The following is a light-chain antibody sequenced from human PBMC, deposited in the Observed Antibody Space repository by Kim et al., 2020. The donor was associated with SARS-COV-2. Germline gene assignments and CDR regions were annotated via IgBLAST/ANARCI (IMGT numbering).Light chain of an antibody. V-gene: IGLV1-44*01. CDR1: SSNNGGNT. CDR3: AVWDDSLNGVV. J-gene: IGLJ2*01. Sequence: GQRVTITCSGSSSNNGGNTVNWYQQLPGTAPKLLIYRDNQRPSGVPDRFSGSRSGTSASLASSGLQSEDEADYYCAVWDDSLNGVVFGGGTQLTVL. CDR2: RDN.